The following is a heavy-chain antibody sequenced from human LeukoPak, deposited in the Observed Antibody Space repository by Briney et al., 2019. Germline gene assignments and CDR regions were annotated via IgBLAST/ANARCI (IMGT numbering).Heavy chain of an antibody. CDR2: ISWNSDYI. CDR1: GFTFDDHA. V-gene: IGHV3-9*03. J-gene: IGHJ4*02. CDR3: AKDEGSSSSSGGFDY. D-gene: IGHD6-6*01. Sequence: GGSLRLSCAASGFTFDDHAMHWVRQAPGKGLEWVSGISWNSDYIAYADSVKGRFTISRDNAKNSLYLQMNSLRAEDMALYYCAKDEGSSSSSGGFDYWGQGTLVTVSS.